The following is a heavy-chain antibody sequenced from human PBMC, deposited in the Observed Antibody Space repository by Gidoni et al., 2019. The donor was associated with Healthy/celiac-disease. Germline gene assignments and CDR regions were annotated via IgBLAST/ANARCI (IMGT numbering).Heavy chain of an antibody. Sequence: QVQLQESGPGLVKPSGTLSLTCAVSGGSRSSSNWWSWVGPPPGKGLECIGEIEHRGSTNDNPSLKGRVTRSVDKSKNQFSLKLSSVTAADTAVYYCARDLGSTAGGAFDIWGQGTMVTVSS. J-gene: IGHJ3*02. CDR3: ARDLGSTAGGAFDI. CDR2: IEHRGST. CDR1: GGSRSSSNW. V-gene: IGHV4-4*02. D-gene: IGHD2-2*01.